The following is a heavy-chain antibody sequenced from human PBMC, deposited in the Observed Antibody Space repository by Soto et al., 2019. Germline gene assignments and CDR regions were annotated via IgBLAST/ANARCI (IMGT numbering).Heavy chain of an antibody. CDR1: GYTFTDYR. CDR3: ARPGGCLAKWFDP. Sequence: QVQLVQSGAEVKKPGASVKVSCKASGYTFTDYRMIWVRQAPGQGLEWMGIINPSGASTNYAQKFQGSVTLTRDSFTSAVYMGLSRLRSEDTAVYYCARPGGCLAKWFDPWGQGTLVTVAS. CDR2: INPSGAST. V-gene: IGHV1-46*01. J-gene: IGHJ5*02.